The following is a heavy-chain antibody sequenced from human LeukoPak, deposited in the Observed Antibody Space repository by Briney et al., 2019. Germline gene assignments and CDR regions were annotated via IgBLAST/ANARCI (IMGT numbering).Heavy chain of an antibody. CDR2: IYYSGST. D-gene: IGHD5-18*01. Sequence: SQTLSLTCTVSGGSISSYYWSWIRQPPGKGLEWIGYIYYSGSTNYNPSLKSRVTISVDTSKNQFSLKLSSVTAADTAVYYCARQRIQLWLYAFDIWGQGTMVTVSS. V-gene: IGHV4-59*08. CDR1: GGSISSYY. J-gene: IGHJ3*02. CDR3: ARQRIQLWLYAFDI.